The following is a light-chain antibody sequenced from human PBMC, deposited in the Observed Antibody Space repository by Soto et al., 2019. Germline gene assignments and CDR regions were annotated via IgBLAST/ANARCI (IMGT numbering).Light chain of an antibody. CDR1: QSVGNN. V-gene: IGKV3-15*01. CDR2: ATS. Sequence: EIVVTQSPATLSVSPGERATLSCRASQSVGNNFAWYQQKPGQAPRLLIFATSTRATGVPARFSGSGSGTEFTLTISSLQFEDFAVYYCQQYGDWPLTFGGGAKVE. CDR3: QQYGDWPLT. J-gene: IGKJ4*01.